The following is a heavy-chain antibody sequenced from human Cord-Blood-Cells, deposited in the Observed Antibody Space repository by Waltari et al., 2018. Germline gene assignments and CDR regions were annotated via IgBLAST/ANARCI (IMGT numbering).Heavy chain of an antibody. CDR3: ARQGYSGSSTGENFDY. V-gene: IGHV5-51*01. Sequence: EVQLVQSGAEVKKPGESRKISCQGSGYRFTSYWVGWVRQMPGEGLEWMGIIYPGDADTRYSPSFQGQVTISADKSISTAYLQWSSLKASDTAMYYCARQGYSGSSTGENFDYWGQGTLVTVSS. J-gene: IGHJ4*02. D-gene: IGHD1-26*01. CDR1: GYRFTSYW. CDR2: IYPGDADT.